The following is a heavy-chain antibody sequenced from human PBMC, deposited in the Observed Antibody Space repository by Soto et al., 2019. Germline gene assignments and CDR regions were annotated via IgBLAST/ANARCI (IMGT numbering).Heavy chain of an antibody. J-gene: IGHJ6*02. D-gene: IGHD2-21*02. CDR3: ARPALTVVTQNYYYYYGMDV. Sequence: GASVKVSCKASGFTFTSYYMHWVRQAPAQGLEWMGIINPSGGSTSYAQKFQGRVTMTRDTPTSTVYMELSSLRSEDTAVYYCARPALTVVTQNYYYYYGMDVWGQGTTVTVSS. CDR2: INPSGGST. CDR1: GFTFTSYY. V-gene: IGHV1-46*01.